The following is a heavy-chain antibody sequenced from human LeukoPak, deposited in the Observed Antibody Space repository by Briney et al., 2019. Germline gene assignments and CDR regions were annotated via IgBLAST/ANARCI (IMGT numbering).Heavy chain of an antibody. Sequence: EASVKVSCKASGYTFTNYAMNWVRQAPGQGLEWMGWINTSTGNPTYAQGFTGRFVFSLDTSVSTAYLQISSLKAEDTAVYYCARATYSSGWYFAYWGQGTLVTVSS. D-gene: IGHD6-19*01. J-gene: IGHJ4*02. CDR2: INTSTGNP. CDR1: GYTFTNYA. CDR3: ARATYSSGWYFAY. V-gene: IGHV7-4-1*02.